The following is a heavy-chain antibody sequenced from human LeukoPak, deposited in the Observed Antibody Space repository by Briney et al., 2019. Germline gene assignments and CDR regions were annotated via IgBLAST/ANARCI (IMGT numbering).Heavy chain of an antibody. CDR2: ISSSGSTI. Sequence: GGSLRLSCAASGFTFSSYEMNWVRQAPGKGLEWVSYISSSGSTIYYADSVKGRFTISRDNAKNSLYLQMNSLRAEDMALYYCAKDTGAGFYYGSGTEDAFDIWGQGTMVTVSS. V-gene: IGHV3-48*03. CDR3: AKDTGAGFYYGSGTEDAFDI. CDR1: GFTFSSYE. D-gene: IGHD3-10*01. J-gene: IGHJ3*02.